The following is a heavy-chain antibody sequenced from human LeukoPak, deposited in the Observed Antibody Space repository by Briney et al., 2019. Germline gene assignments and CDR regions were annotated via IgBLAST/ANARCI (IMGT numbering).Heavy chain of an antibody. CDR3: AREISSWYRAEGRFDP. CDR2: IKQDGSEK. J-gene: IGHJ5*02. CDR1: GFTFSSYW. V-gene: IGHV3-7*01. D-gene: IGHD6-13*01. Sequence: GGSLRLSCAASGFTFSSYWMSWVRQAPGKGLEWVANIKQDGSEKYYVDSVKGRFTISRDNAKNSLYLQMNSLRAEDTAVYYCAREISSWYRAEGRFDPWGQGALVTVSS.